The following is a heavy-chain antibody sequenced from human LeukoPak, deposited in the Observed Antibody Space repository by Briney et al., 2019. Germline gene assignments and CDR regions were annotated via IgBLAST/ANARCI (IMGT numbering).Heavy chain of an antibody. CDR2: ISYDGSNK. CDR1: GFTFSSYA. D-gene: IGHD2-15*01. CDR3: ASACSGVPGAFDI. J-gene: IGHJ3*02. Sequence: SGGSLRLSCAASGFTFSSYAMHWVRQAPGKGLEWVAVISYDGSNKYYADSVKGRFTISRDNSKNTLYLQMNSLRAEDTAVYYCASACSGVPGAFDIWGQGTMVTVSS. V-gene: IGHV3-30-3*01.